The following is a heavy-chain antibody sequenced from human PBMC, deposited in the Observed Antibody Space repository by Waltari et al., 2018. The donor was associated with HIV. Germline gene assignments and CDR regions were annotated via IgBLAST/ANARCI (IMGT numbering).Heavy chain of an antibody. Sequence: RLQLHESGPGLVKTSETLSLTCTVSGASINSENFYWAWVRQPPGKGLEWIANVYYSENTYYNVSLKNRVTVSVDISKNQFSLKLRSLTAADTAIYYCARTHDHDRSGYSFDPWGLGTVVIVSS. CDR1: GASINSENFY. CDR2: VYYSENT. V-gene: IGHV4-39*06. CDR3: ARTHDHDRSGYSFDP. J-gene: IGHJ5*01. D-gene: IGHD3-22*01.